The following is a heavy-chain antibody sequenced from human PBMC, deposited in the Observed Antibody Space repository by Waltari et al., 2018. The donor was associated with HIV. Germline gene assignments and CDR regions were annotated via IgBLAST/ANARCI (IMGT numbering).Heavy chain of an antibody. V-gene: IGHV3-53*01. CDR2: IYSGGST. CDR1: RFTVSSTY. CDR3: ARAPLLRFGSGYFDY. J-gene: IGHJ4*02. Sequence: EVPLVESGGDLIQPGGSLRLSWPASRFTVSSTYLCWVRPGPGKGLEWVSVIYSGGSTYYADSVKGRFTISRDNSKNTLYLQMNSLRAEDTAVYYCARAPLLRFGSGYFDYWGQGTLVTVSS. D-gene: IGHD3-3*01.